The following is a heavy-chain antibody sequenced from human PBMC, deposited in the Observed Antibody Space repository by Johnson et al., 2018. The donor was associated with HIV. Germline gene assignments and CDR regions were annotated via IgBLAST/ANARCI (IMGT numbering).Heavy chain of an antibody. J-gene: IGHJ3*02. CDR2: IKSKTDGGTT. CDR3: TTDSEGHVFDI. V-gene: IGHV3-15*01. Sequence: VQLVESGGGLVKPGGSLRLSCAASGFTFSNAWMSWVRQAPGKGLEWVGRIKSKTDGGTTDYAAPGKGRFTISRDDSKNTLYLQMNSLKTEDTAVYYCTTDSEGHVFDIWGQGTMVTVSS. CDR1: GFTFSNAW.